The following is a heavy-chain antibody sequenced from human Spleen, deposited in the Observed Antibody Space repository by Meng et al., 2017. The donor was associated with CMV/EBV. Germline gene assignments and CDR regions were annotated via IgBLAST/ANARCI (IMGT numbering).Heavy chain of an antibody. D-gene: IGHD5-24*01. Sequence: GGSLRLSCAASGFTFDDYAMHWVRQAPGKGLEWVSGINWNSGRIGYADSVKGRFTFSRDNAKNSLYLQMNSLRAEDTAVYYCARWKPRVDYWGQGTLVTVSS. V-gene: IGHV3-9*01. CDR1: GFTFDDYA. CDR3: ARWKPRVDY. CDR2: INWNSGRI. J-gene: IGHJ4*02.